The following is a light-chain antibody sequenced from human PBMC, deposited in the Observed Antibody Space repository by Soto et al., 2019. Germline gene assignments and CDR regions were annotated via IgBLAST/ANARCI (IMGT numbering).Light chain of an antibody. Sequence: EIGLTQSPATLYVSPGERATLSCRASQSVNKHLAWYQHRPGQAPRLLIYDTSYRAAGIPARFSGGGSGTDFTLTISSLEPEDLAVYYCQQRGTFGPGTKVDIK. CDR3: QQRGT. CDR1: QSVNKH. J-gene: IGKJ3*01. CDR2: DTS. V-gene: IGKV3-11*01.